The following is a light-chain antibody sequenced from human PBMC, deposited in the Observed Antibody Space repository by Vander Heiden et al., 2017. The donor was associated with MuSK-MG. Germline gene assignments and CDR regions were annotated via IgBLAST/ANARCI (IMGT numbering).Light chain of an antibody. Sequence: EIVLTQSPAPLSLSPGERATLSCRASQSVSSYLAWYQQKPGQAPRLLIYDASNRATGIPARFSGSGSGTDFTLTISSLEPEDFAVYYCQQPSNWPPYTFGQGTKLEIK. CDR1: QSVSSY. V-gene: IGKV3-11*01. CDR2: DAS. J-gene: IGKJ2*01. CDR3: QQPSNWPPYT.